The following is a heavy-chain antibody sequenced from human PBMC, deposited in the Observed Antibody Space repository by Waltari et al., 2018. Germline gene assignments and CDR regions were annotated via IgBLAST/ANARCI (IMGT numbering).Heavy chain of an antibody. D-gene: IGHD1-1*01. J-gene: IGHJ6*02. CDR3: AKDRASTTGATEGYYYYYGMDV. Sequence: EVQLVESGGVVVQPGGSLRLSCAASGFTFDDYTMHWVRQAPGKGLEWFSLISWDGGSTYYADSVKGRFTISRDNSKNSLYLQMNSLRTEDTALYYCAKDRASTTGATEGYYYYYGMDVWGQGTTVTVSS. V-gene: IGHV3-43*01. CDR1: GFTFDDYT. CDR2: ISWDGGST.